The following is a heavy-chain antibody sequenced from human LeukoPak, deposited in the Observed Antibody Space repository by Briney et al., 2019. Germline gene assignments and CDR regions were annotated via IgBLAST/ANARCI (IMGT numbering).Heavy chain of an antibody. J-gene: IGHJ4*02. Sequence: SVKVSCKASVGTFSSYAISWVRQAPGQGLEWMGGIIPIFGTANYAQKFQGRVTITTDESTSTAYMELSSLRSEDTAVYYCARGPPSGRRGGSCYSDYWGQGTLVTVSS. V-gene: IGHV1-69*05. CDR3: ARGPPSGRRGGSCYSDY. CDR1: VGTFSSYA. CDR2: IIPIFGTA. D-gene: IGHD2-15*01.